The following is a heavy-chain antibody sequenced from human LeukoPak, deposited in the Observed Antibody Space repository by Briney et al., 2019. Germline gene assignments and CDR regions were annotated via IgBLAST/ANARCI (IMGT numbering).Heavy chain of an antibody. J-gene: IGHJ5*02. D-gene: IGHD2-2*01. Sequence: ASVKVSCKASGYTFTGYYMHWVRQAPGQGLEWMGWINPNSGGTNYAQKFQGRVTMTRDTSISTAYMELSRLRSDDTAVYYCARDLGIVVPAVTAYGPNWFDPWGQGTLVTVSS. CDR3: ARDLGIVVPAVTAYGPNWFDP. CDR2: INPNSGGT. V-gene: IGHV1-2*02. CDR1: GYTFTGYY.